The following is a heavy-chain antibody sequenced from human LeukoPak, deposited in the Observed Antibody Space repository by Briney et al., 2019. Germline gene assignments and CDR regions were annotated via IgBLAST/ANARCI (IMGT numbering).Heavy chain of an antibody. D-gene: IGHD3-10*01. V-gene: IGHV1-2*02. J-gene: IGHJ6*03. Sequence: GASVKVSCKASGYTFTGYYMHWVRQAPGQGLEWMGWINPNSGGTNYAQKFQGRVTMTRDTSISTAYMELSRLRSDDTAVYYCARDGSGSYYTPYYYYYYMDVWGKGTTVTISS. CDR2: INPNSGGT. CDR1: GYTFTGYY. CDR3: ARDGSGSYYTPYYYYYYMDV.